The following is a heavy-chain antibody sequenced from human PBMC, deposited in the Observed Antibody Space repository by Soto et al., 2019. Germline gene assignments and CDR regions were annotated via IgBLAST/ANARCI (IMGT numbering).Heavy chain of an antibody. J-gene: IGHJ6*02. CDR2: IYPGDSDT. Sequence: GESLKISCKGSGYSFTSYWIGWVRQMPGKGLEWMGIIYPGDSDTRYSPSFQGQVTISADKSISTAYLQWSSLKASDTAMYYCARATVTKPYYYYGLDVWGHGTTVTVSS. V-gene: IGHV5-51*01. D-gene: IGHD4-4*01. CDR3: ARATVTKPYYYYGLDV. CDR1: GYSFTSYW.